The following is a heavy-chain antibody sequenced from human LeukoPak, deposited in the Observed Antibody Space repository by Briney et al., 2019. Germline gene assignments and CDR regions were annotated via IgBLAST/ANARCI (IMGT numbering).Heavy chain of an antibody. J-gene: IGHJ5*02. D-gene: IGHD6-6*01. CDR3: ARGIEYSSSLSWVDP. CDR2: INLNSGGT. V-gene: IGHV1-2*02. Sequence: AAVKVSCKASGYTFTGYYMHWLRHAPGQGRGRMGLINLNSGGTNYAQKLQGTVTMTRDTSISTASLELSRQRSDDTPMYYCARGIEYSSSLSWVDPWGQGTLAAVSS. CDR1: GYTFTGYY.